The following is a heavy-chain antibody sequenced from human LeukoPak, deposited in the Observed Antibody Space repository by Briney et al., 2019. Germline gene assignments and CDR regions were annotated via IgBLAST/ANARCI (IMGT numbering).Heavy chain of an antibody. CDR1: GFTFSSYG. J-gene: IGHJ4*02. D-gene: IGHD2-2*01. CDR3: AGDCSSTSCYFGY. Sequence: GGSLRLSCAASGFTFSSYGMHWVRQAPGKGLEWVAVIWYDGGNKYYADSVKGRFTISRDNSKNTLYLQMNSLRAEDTAVYYCAGDCSSTSCYFGYWGQGTLVTVSS. V-gene: IGHV3-33*01. CDR2: IWYDGGNK.